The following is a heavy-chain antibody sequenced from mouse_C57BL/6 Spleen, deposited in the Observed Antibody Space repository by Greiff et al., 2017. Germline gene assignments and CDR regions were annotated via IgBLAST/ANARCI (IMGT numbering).Heavy chain of an antibody. CDR3: ARDYGSSYGWYFDV. J-gene: IGHJ1*03. CDR1: GFTFSSYA. CDR2: ISDGGSYT. Sequence: EVMLVESGGGLVKPGGSLKLSCAASGFTFSSYAMSWVRQTPEKRLEWVATISDGGSYTYYPDNVKGRFTISRDNAKNNLYLQMSHLKSEDTAMYYCARDYGSSYGWYFDVWGTGTTVTVSS. D-gene: IGHD1-1*01. V-gene: IGHV5-4*01.